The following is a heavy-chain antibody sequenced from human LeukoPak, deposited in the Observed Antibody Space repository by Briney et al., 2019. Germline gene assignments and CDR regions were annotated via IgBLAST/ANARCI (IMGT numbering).Heavy chain of an antibody. J-gene: IGHJ5*02. Sequence: SVKVSCKASGGTFSSYAISWVRQAPGQGLEWMGGIIPIFGTANYAQKFQGRVTITTDESTSTAYMGLSSLRSEDTAVYYCARDLRVGYDFRTGWFDPWGQGTLVTVSS. CDR1: GGTFSSYA. D-gene: IGHD3-3*01. CDR3: ARDLRVGYDFRTGWFDP. CDR2: IIPIFGTA. V-gene: IGHV1-69*05.